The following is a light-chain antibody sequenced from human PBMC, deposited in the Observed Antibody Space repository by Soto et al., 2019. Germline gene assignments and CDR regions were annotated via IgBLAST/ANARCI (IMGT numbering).Light chain of an antibody. J-gene: IGKJ1*01. Sequence: DIQMAQSPSTLPASVGDSVTITCRASQNVNSWLAWYQQKPGKAPKFLIYKASILGSGVPSRFSGSGSGTEFTLTISSLQPDDFATYYCQHYYIYPWTFGQGTQVEIK. CDR2: KAS. CDR3: QHYYIYPWT. CDR1: QNVNSW. V-gene: IGKV1-5*03.